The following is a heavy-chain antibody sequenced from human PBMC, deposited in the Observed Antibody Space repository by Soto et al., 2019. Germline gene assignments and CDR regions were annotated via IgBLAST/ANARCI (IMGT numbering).Heavy chain of an antibody. V-gene: IGHV5-51*01. Sequence: PGASQKISSKGSGYTFTDYWNGWVRQLPGKGQEWMGIIYPGDSDTRYSPSFQGQVTITADKSTSTAYLQWNTLKASDTAMYYCAGHIGNSRYYYYAMDVWGQGTTVTVSS. J-gene: IGHJ6*02. CDR2: IYPGDSDT. CDR3: AGHIGNSRYYYYAMDV. D-gene: IGHD1-1*01. CDR1: GYTFTDYW.